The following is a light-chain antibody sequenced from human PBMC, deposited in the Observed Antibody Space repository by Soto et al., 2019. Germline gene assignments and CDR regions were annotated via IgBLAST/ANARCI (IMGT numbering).Light chain of an antibody. CDR3: QQSYSTPRT. Sequence: DIQMTQSPSSLSASVGDRVTITCRASQSISSYLNWYQQKPGKAPKLLIYAASSLQSGVPSRFSGSGSATDYTLTISSLQPEDFATYYYQQSYSTPRTFSQGTKVEIK. V-gene: IGKV1-39*01. CDR1: QSISSY. CDR2: AAS. J-gene: IGKJ1*01.